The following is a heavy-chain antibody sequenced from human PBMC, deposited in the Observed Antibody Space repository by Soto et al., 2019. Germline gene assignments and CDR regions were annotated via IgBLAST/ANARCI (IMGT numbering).Heavy chain of an antibody. Sequence: VQLVQSGTEVKKPGSSVKVSCKTSGGTFSSFPIAWVRQAPGQGLEWVGGIIPVLGAPSYAQTFQGRVTITADESTSAAYLELSSLRSDDTAGYFCARDRHYENHTFYYLKYYFDYWGQGTLVTVSS. D-gene: IGHD3-22*01. J-gene: IGHJ4*02. CDR1: GGTFSSFP. V-gene: IGHV1-69*01. CDR2: IIPVLGAP. CDR3: ARDRHYENHTFYYLKYYFDY.